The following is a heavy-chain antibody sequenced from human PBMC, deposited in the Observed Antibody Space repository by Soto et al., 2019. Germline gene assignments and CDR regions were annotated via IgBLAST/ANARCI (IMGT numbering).Heavy chain of an antibody. J-gene: IGHJ5*02. CDR2: TYYRSKWYN. CDR3: ARDCSSTSCKGTNWFDP. D-gene: IGHD2-2*01. V-gene: IGHV6-1*01. CDR1: GDSVSRNSAA. Sequence: SQTLSLTCSISGDSVSRNSAAWNWIRQSPSRGLEWLGRTYYRSKWYNDYAVSVKSRITINPDTSKNQFSLQLNSVTPEDTAVYYCARDCSSTSCKGTNWFDPWGQGTLVTV.